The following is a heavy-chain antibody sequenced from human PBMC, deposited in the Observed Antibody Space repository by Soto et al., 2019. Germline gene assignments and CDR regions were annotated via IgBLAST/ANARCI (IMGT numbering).Heavy chain of an antibody. CDR3: ARGGLSCNYAACYFLDS. Sequence: ASVKVSCKASGYSLKTHHIHWVRQAPGQGLEWMGWMDPDNGNRDYAQKLQGRVTMTRDTSISTVFLEATSLRSDDTAVYYCARGGLSCNYAACYFLDSWGQGTLVTVSS. CDR2: MDPDNGNR. D-gene: IGHD2-15*01. V-gene: IGHV1-8*01. CDR1: GYSLKTHH. J-gene: IGHJ5*01.